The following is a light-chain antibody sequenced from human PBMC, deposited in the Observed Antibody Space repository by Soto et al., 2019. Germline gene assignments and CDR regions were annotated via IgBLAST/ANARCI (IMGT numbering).Light chain of an antibody. Sequence: EIVLTQSPGTLSLSPGERATLSCRASQSISSTYLAWCQQKPGQAPRLLIYDASNRATGIPARFSGSGSGTDFTLTISSLEPEDFAVYYCQQRSNWPPWTFGQGTKVDI. CDR1: QSISSTY. CDR3: QQRSNWPPWT. V-gene: IGKV3-11*01. CDR2: DAS. J-gene: IGKJ1*01.